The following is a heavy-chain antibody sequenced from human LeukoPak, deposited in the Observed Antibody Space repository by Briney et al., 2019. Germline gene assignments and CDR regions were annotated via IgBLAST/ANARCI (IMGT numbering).Heavy chain of an antibody. CDR1: GFSLRTSGMC. V-gene: IGHV2-70*20. Sequence: SGPALVKPTQTLTLTCSFSGFSLRTSGMCVSWVRQPPGKALEWLAPIGWDDVDYYSTSLKTRLTISKDTSKNQVVLTMTNMDPVDTATYYCARYLYGDFSSYFDSWGQGILVTVSS. D-gene: IGHD4-17*01. J-gene: IGHJ4*02. CDR2: IGWDDVD. CDR3: ARYLYGDFSSYFDS.